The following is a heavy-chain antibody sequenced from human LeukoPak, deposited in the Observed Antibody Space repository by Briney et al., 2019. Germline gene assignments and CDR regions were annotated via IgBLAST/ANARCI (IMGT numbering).Heavy chain of an antibody. Sequence: SETLSLTCTVSGGSISSYYWSWIRQPAGKGLEWIGRIYTSGSTNYNPSLKSRVTMSVDTSKNQFSLKLSSVTAADTAVYYCARDRTSTIFGVAFAPDAFDIWGQGTMVTVSS. CDR1: GGSISSYY. J-gene: IGHJ3*02. CDR3: ARDRTSTIFGVAFAPDAFDI. D-gene: IGHD3-3*01. V-gene: IGHV4-4*07. CDR2: IYTSGST.